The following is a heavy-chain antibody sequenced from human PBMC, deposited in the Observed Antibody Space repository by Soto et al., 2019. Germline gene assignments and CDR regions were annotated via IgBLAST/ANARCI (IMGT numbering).Heavy chain of an antibody. V-gene: IGHV4-59*13. D-gene: IGHD5-12*01. Sequence: PSETLSLTCAVSGVTISTYYWSWIRRPPGKGLGWIGYNYHSGTTNYNPSLKSRVTISVDTSKNQFSLRLTSATAADTAIYYCVREAYIGYGHAIDHWGQGILVTVSS. J-gene: IGHJ4*02. CDR1: GVTISTYY. CDR3: VREAYIGYGHAIDH. CDR2: NYHSGTT.